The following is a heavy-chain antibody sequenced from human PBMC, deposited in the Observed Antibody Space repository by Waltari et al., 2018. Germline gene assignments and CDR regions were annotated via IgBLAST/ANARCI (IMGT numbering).Heavy chain of an antibody. V-gene: IGHV3-49*04. CDR2: IRSKAYGGTT. D-gene: IGHD1-26*01. CDR3: ARDPGRGSYPYYFDY. Sequence: EVQLVESGGGLVQPGRSLRLSCTTSGFTFGDYAMSWVRQAPGKGLEWVGFIRSKAYGGTTEYAASVKGRFTISRDDSKSIAYLQMNSLKTEDTAVYYCARDPGRGSYPYYFDYWGQGTLVTVSS. CDR1: GFTFGDYA. J-gene: IGHJ4*02.